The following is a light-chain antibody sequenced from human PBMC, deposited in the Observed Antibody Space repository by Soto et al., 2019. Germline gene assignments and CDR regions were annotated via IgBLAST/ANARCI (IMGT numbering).Light chain of an antibody. CDR2: DIS. CDR1: SSDVGGYNY. CDR3: HSWTRSRAYV. Sequence: QSVLAQPTSVSGSPGQSITISCTGTSSDVGGYNYLSWYQRQSGKAPKLIIHDISYRPPGFSNRFSVSKSCKTASLTISGLQAEGAADCYCHSWTRSRAYVFGNGSKVTGL. J-gene: IGLJ1*01. V-gene: IGLV2-14*03.